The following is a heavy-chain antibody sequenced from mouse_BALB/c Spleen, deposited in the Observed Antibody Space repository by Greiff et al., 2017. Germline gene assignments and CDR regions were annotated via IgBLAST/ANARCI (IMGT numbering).Heavy chain of an antibody. J-gene: IGHJ3*02. D-gene: IGHD2-1*01. CDR3: APHLLG. CDR2: IDPANGNT. V-gene: IGHV14-3*02. CDR1: GFNIKDTN. Sequence: VQLQQSGAELVKPGASVKLSCTASGFNIKDTNMHWVKQRPEQGLEWIGRIDPANGNTKYDPKFQGKATITADTSSNTAYLQLSSLTSEDTAVYYCAPHLLGWGQGTLVTVSA.